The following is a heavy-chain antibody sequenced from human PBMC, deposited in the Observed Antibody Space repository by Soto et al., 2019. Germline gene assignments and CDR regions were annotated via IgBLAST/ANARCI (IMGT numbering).Heavy chain of an antibody. J-gene: IGHJ4*02. D-gene: IGHD3-16*01. CDR3: GRDGALGETAGVDS. CDR1: GFTFSTYG. V-gene: IGHV3-33*01. Sequence: QVQLVESGGGVVQPGRSLRLSCAASGFTFSTYGMHWVRQAPGKGLEWVAVIWYDGSNKYHGDSLKGRFTITRDNSKNTLYLQIDNLRAEDTAVYYCGRDGALGETAGVDSWGQGTLVTVSS. CDR2: IWYDGSNK.